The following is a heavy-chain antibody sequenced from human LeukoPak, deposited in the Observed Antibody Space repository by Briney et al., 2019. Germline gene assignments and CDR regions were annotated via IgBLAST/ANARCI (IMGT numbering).Heavy chain of an antibody. CDR1: GFTFSSYS. D-gene: IGHD3-22*01. CDR3: ARGFDYYDSSGDY. J-gene: IGHJ4*02. Sequence: GGPLRLSCAASGFTFSSYSMNWVRQAPGKGLEWVSSISSSSSYIYYADSVKGRFTISRDNAKNSLYLQMNSLRAEDTAVYYCARGFDYYDSSGDYWGQGTLVTVSS. V-gene: IGHV3-21*01. CDR2: ISSSSSYI.